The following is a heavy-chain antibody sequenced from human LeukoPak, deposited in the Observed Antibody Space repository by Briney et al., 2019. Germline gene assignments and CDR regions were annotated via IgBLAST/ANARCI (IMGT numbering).Heavy chain of an antibody. CDR1: GYTFTSYD. CDR2: MNPNSGNT. V-gene: IGHV1-8*01. CDR3: ARDLSGIAVYTYGRGIDY. J-gene: IGHJ4*02. Sequence: ESSVKVSCKASGYTFTSYDINWVRQATGQGLEWMGWMNPNSGNTGYAQKFQGRVTMTRNTSISTAYMELSSLRAEDTAVYYCARDLSGIAVYTYGRGIDYWGQGTLVTVSS. D-gene: IGHD6-13*01.